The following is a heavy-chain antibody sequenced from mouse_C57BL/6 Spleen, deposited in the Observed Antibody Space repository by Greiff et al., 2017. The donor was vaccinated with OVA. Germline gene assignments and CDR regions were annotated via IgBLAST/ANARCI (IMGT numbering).Heavy chain of an antibody. Sequence: VMLVESGPGLVQPSQSLSITCTVSGFSLTSYGVHWVRQSPGKGLEWLGVIWRGGSTDYNAAFMSRMSITKDNSKSQVFFKMNSLQADDTAIYYCAKTDGYPYYYAMDYWGQGTSVTVSS. D-gene: IGHD2-3*01. V-gene: IGHV2-5*01. CDR2: IWRGGST. J-gene: IGHJ4*01. CDR3: AKTDGYPYYYAMDY. CDR1: GFSLTSYG.